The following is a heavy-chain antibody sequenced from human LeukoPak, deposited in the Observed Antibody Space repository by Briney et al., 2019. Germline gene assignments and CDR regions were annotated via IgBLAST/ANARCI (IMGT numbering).Heavy chain of an antibody. V-gene: IGHV3-23*01. D-gene: IGHD4-17*01. CDR3: AKDPNGDYVGAFDS. CDR1: AIPFSSYA. Sequence: GGSLRLSCTASAIPFSSYAMTWLRQAPGKGLEWVSGIHGSGGVTYYADSVKGRFTISRDNSKKTLYLQMNSLRVDDTAVYYCAKDPNGDYVGAFDSWGQGTMVTVSS. J-gene: IGHJ3*02. CDR2: IHGSGGVT.